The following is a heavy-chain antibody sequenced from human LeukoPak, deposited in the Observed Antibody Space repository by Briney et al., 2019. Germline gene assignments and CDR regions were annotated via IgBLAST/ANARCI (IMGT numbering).Heavy chain of an antibody. J-gene: IGHJ5*02. Sequence: ASVKVSCKASGYTFTSYGISWVRQAPGQGLEWMGWISAYNGNTNYAQKLQGRVTMTTDTSISTAYMELSRLRSDDTAVYYCARYIVVVVAATRGTTNWFDPWGQGTLVTVSS. CDR1: GYTFTSYG. CDR3: ARYIVVVVAATRGTTNWFDP. D-gene: IGHD2-15*01. V-gene: IGHV1-18*01. CDR2: ISAYNGNT.